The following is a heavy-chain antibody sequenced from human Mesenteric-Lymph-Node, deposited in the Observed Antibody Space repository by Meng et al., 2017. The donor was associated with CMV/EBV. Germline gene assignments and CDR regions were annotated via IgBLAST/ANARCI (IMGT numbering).Heavy chain of an antibody. D-gene: IGHD3-3*01. CDR2: LHYDGGEK. J-gene: IGHJ5*01. CDR1: GLTLNTYG. Sequence: GESLKISCAVSGLTLNTYGMHWVRQAPGKGLEWVAFLHYDGGEKYYGDSVKGRFTISRDTSKNTLYLQMDSLRPEDTAIYYCATDPHDFWSGKNWLDFWGQGTLVTVSS. V-gene: IGHV3-30*02. CDR3: ATDPHDFWSGKNWLDF.